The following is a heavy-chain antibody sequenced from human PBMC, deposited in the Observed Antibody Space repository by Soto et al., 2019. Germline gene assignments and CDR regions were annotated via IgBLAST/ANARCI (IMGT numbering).Heavy chain of an antibody. Sequence: GGSLRLSCEVSGFTFSNYAMNWVRQAPGKGLEWVSGIFAGGTSTYYADSVKGRFSISRDNSKNTLYLQMNSLRAEDTAVYYCAKVPYADYVRGYLDYWGQGTLVTVSS. CDR1: GFTFSNYA. V-gene: IGHV3-23*01. J-gene: IGHJ4*02. D-gene: IGHD4-17*01. CDR2: IFAGGTST. CDR3: AKVPYADYVRGYLDY.